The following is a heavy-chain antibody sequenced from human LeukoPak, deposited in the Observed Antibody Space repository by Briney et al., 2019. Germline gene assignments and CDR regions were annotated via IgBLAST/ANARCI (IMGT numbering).Heavy chain of an antibody. V-gene: IGHV1-18*01. CDR3: ARDIGYNSGSYYCDY. Sequence: ASVKVSCKASGYTFTIYGPTWVRQAPGQGLEWMGWISAYNGNTNYAQELHGRVTMTTDTSTSTAYMELRSLRSDDTAVYYCARDIGYNSGSYYCDYWGQGPLVTVSS. CDR1: GYTFTIYG. CDR2: ISAYNGNT. J-gene: IGHJ4*02. D-gene: IGHD5-18*01.